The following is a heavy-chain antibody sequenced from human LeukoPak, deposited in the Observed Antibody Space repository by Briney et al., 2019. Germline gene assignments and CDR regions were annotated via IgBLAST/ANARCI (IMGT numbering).Heavy chain of an antibody. J-gene: IGHJ5*02. CDR3: AKYAHGSGTSFDP. D-gene: IGHD3-10*01. CDR1: GFTFSSYG. CDR2: IRYDGSNK. Sequence: GGSLRLSCAASGFTFSSYGMHWVRQAPGKGLEWAAFIRYDGSNKYYADSVKGRFTISRDNAKNSVYLQMSSLRAEDTAVYHCAKYAHGSGTSFDPWGQGTLVTVSS. V-gene: IGHV3-30*02.